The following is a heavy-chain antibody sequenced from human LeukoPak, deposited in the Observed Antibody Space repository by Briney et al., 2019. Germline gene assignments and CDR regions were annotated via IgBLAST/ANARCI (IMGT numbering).Heavy chain of an antibody. CDR1: GGSISIDTSY. J-gene: IGHJ4*02. Sequence: SETLSLTCTVSGGSISIDTSYWGWIRQPPGRGLEWIVSVYYTGGTYYNPSLKSRVTIFVDTSKNQFSLNLRSVTAADTAVYYCARRTGYFDYWGQGILVTVSS. V-gene: IGHV4-39*01. D-gene: IGHD2-8*02. CDR3: ARRTGYFDY. CDR2: VYYTGGT.